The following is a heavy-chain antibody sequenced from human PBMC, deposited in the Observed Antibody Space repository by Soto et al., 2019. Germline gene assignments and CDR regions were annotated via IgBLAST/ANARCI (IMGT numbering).Heavy chain of an antibody. CDR2: ISYDGSNK. V-gene: IGHV3-30-3*01. J-gene: IGHJ6*02. Sequence: QVQLVESGGGVVQPGRSLRLSCAASGFTFNSYAMQWVRQAPGKGLEWVAIISYDGSNKYYADSVKGRFTISRDNSKNTLYLQMNSLRVEDTAVYWCAREIGSSSEYGMDVRGQGTTVTVSS. CDR1: GFTFNSYA. D-gene: IGHD6-13*01. CDR3: AREIGSSSEYGMDV.